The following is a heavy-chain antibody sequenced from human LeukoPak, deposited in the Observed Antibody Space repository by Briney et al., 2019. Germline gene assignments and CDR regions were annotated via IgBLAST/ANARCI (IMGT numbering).Heavy chain of an antibody. V-gene: IGHV3-48*02. Sequence: GSLRLSCAASGFTFSIYRMNWVRQAPGKGLEWVSYISSSGGTIYDADSVKGRFTISRDNVRNSLYPQMNSLRDEDTAVYYCARGPPNNSGWPAHFDYWGQGILVTVSS. CDR1: GFTFSIYR. CDR3: ARGPPNNSGWPAHFDY. D-gene: IGHD5-12*01. CDR2: ISSSGGTI. J-gene: IGHJ4*02.